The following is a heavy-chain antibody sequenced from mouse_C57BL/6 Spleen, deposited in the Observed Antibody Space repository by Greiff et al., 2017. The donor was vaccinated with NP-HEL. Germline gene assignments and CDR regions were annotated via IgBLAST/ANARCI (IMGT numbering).Heavy chain of an antibody. V-gene: IGHV7-3*01. CDR1: GFTFTDYY. CDR3: ARTWDGYFDV. J-gene: IGHJ1*03. CDR2: IRNKANGYTT. Sequence: EVQLQQSGGGLVQPGGSLSLSCAASGFTFTDYYMSWVRQPPGKALEWLGFIRNKANGYTTEYSASVKGLFTISRDNSQSILYLQMNALRAEDSATYYCARTWDGYFDVWGTGTTVTVSS. D-gene: IGHD4-1*01.